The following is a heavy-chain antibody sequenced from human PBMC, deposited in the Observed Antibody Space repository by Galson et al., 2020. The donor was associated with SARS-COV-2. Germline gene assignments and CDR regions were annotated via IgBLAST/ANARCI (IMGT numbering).Heavy chain of an antibody. CDR1: GFTFSDYW. J-gene: IGHJ5*02. Sequence: GGSLRLSCAASGFTFSDYWIHWVRQDPGKGLAWVSRITSAGSSTEYAGSVEGRFTVSRDNAKNTVYLQMKNLRAEDTAIYYCARDLGSSTPLDPWGQGTLVTVSS. D-gene: IGHD2-15*01. V-gene: IGHV3-74*01. CDR3: ARDLGSSTPLDP. CDR2: ITSAGSST.